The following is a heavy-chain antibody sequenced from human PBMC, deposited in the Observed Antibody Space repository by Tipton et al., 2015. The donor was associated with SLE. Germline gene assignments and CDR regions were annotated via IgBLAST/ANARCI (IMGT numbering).Heavy chain of an antibody. CDR1: GLTFSNSA. V-gene: IGHV3-23*03. D-gene: IGHD1-26*01. Sequence: SLRLSCAASGLTFSNSAMSWVRQAPGKGLEWVSVIYSGDSTYYADSVKGRFTISRDDSRNTLYLQMSSLRPEDTAVYYCAWSTRYDWELLRTLDIWGQGTMVTVSS. CDR2: IYSGDST. J-gene: IGHJ3*02. CDR3: AWSTRYDWELLRTLDI.